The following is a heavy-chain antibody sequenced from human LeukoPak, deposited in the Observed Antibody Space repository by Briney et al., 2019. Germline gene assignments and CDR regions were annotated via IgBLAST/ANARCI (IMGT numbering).Heavy chain of an antibody. Sequence: SETPSLTCTVSGGSISSGSYYWSWIRQPAGKGLEWIGCMFPSGSTNYNPSLKSRVTISVDTSKNQFSLKLSSVTAADTALYYCARGSRDGYSNYWYFDLWGRGTLVTVSS. J-gene: IGHJ2*01. V-gene: IGHV4-61*02. CDR3: ARGSRDGYSNYWYFDL. CDR2: MFPSGST. CDR1: GGSISSGSYY. D-gene: IGHD5-24*01.